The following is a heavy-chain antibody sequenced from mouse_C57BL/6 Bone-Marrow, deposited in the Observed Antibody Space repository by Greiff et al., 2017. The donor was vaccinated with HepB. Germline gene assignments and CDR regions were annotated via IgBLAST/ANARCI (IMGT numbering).Heavy chain of an antibody. D-gene: IGHD1-1*01. Sequence: EVQLQQSGAELVKPGASVKLSCTASGFNIKDYYMHWVKQRTEQGLEWIGRIDPEDGETKYAPKFQGKATITADTSEDTAVYYCARRHYGSSYGYFDVWGTGTTVTVSS. J-gene: IGHJ1*03. V-gene: IGHV14-2*01. CDR1: GFNIKDYY. CDR3: V. CDR2: IDPEDGET.